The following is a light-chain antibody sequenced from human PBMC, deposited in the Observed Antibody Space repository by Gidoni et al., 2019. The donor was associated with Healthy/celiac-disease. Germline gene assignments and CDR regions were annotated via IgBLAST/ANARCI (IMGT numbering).Light chain of an antibody. CDR2: AAS. V-gene: IGKV1-39*01. J-gene: IGKJ3*01. Sequence: DIQMTQSPSSLSASVGDRVTITCRASQSISSYLNWYQQKPGKAPKLLIYAASSLQSGVPSRFSGSGSGTDFTLTISSLQPEDFATYYCQQSYSTPPLFTFGPWTKVDIK. CDR1: QSISSY. CDR3: QQSYSTPPLFT.